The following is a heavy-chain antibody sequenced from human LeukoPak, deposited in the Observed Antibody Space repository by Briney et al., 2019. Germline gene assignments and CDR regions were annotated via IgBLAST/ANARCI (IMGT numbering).Heavy chain of an antibody. CDR1: GDSVSSNSAA. Sequence: SHTLSLTCAISGDSVSSNSAAWNWIRQSPSRGLEWLGRPYYRSKWYNDYAVSVKSLITINPDTSKNQFSLQLNSVTPEDTAVYYCARRSGSLGAFDIWGQGTMVTVSS. CDR3: ARRSGSLGAFDI. V-gene: IGHV6-1*01. D-gene: IGHD1-26*01. CDR2: PYYRSKWYN. J-gene: IGHJ3*02.